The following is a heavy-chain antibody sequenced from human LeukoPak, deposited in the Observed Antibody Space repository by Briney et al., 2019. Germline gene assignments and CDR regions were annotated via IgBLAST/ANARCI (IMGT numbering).Heavy chain of an antibody. V-gene: IGHV3-49*04. CDR2: IRSKAYGGTT. J-gene: IGHJ4*02. D-gene: IGHD1-7*01. CDR3: TRGITGTRVDY. CDR1: GFIFGDYA. Sequence: GGSLRLSCTASGFIFGDYAMSWVRQAPGKGLEWVGFIRSKAYGGTTEYAASVKGRFTISRDDTKSIAYLQMHNLKSDDRAVYYCTRGITGTRVDYWGQGTLVTVSS.